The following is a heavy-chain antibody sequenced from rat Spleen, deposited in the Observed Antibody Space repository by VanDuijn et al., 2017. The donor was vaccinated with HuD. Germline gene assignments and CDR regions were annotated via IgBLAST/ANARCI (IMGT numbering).Heavy chain of an antibody. Sequence: EVQLVESGGGLVQPGRSMKLSCAASGLSFSNYDMAWVRQAPTKGLEWVASISYDGTATYYRDSVKGRFTLSRDNAKSTLYLQMDSLRSEDTATYYCETITAPWGQGVMVTVSS. CDR3: ETITAP. CDR1: GLSFSNYD. V-gene: IGHV5-25*01. J-gene: IGHJ2*01. D-gene: IGHD1-2*01. CDR2: ISYDGTAT.